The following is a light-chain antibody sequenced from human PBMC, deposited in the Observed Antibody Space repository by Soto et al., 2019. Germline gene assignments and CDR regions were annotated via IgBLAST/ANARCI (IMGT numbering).Light chain of an antibody. Sequence: DIQLTHSPSFLSASVGDGVTITCRASRGIDTYLAWYQQKAGTAPKLLISAASTLQSGVPARFSGRGSGTEFTLTISSLQPEDFATFYCQQLKSYPFSFG. J-gene: IGKJ3*01. V-gene: IGKV1-9*01. CDR1: RGIDTY. CDR2: AAS. CDR3: QQLKSYPFS.